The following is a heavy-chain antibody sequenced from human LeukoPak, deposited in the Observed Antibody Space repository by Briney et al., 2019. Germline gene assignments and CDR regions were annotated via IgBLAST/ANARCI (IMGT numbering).Heavy chain of an antibody. CDR3: ARGVYYDFWSGYYRGLNWFDP. CDR2: IYYSGST. J-gene: IGHJ5*02. Sequence: SETLSLTCTVSGGSISSYYWSWIRQPPGKGLEWIGYIYYSGSTNYNPSPKSRVTISVDTSKNQFSLKLSSVTAADTAVYYCARGVYYDFWSGYYRGLNWFDPWGQGTLVTVSS. V-gene: IGHV4-59*01. D-gene: IGHD3-3*01. CDR1: GGSISSYY.